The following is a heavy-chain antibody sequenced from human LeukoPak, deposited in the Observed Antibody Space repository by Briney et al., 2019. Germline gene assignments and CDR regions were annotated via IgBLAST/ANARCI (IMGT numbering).Heavy chain of an antibody. J-gene: IGHJ4*02. CDR2: IYSGGST. Sequence: GGSLRLSCAASGFTVSSNYMSWVRQAPGKGLEWVSVIYSGGSTYYADSVKGRFTISRDNSKNTLYLQMNSLRAEDTAVYYRARDSGSYYYFDYWGQGTLVTVSS. D-gene: IGHD1-26*01. CDR3: ARDSGSYYYFDY. CDR1: GFTVSSNY. V-gene: IGHV3-66*01.